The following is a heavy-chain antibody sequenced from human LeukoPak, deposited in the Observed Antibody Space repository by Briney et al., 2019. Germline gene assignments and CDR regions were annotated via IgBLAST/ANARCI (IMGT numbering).Heavy chain of an antibody. CDR1: GGSISSYY. CDR2: IYYSGST. Sequence: SETLSLTCTVSGGSISSYYWSWIRQPPGKGLEWIGYIYYSGSTNHNPSLKSRVTISVDTSKNQFSLKLSSVTAADTAVYYCARVIWDYYYYGMDVWGQGTTVTVSS. D-gene: IGHD1-26*01. J-gene: IGHJ6*02. V-gene: IGHV4-59*01. CDR3: ARVIWDYYYYGMDV.